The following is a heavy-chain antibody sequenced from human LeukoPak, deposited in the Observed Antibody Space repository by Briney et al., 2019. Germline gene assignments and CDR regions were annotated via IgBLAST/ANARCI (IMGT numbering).Heavy chain of an antibody. J-gene: IGHJ3*02. CDR2: ISAYNGNT. CDR1: GYTFTSYG. V-gene: IGHV1-18*01. Sequence: ASVKVSCKASGYTFTSYGISWVRQAPGQGLEWMGWISAYNGNTNYAQKLQGRVTMTTDTSTSTAYMELRSLRSDDTAVYYCARGVHSSSWYQGAFDIWGQGTMVTVSS. D-gene: IGHD6-13*01. CDR3: ARGVHSSSWYQGAFDI.